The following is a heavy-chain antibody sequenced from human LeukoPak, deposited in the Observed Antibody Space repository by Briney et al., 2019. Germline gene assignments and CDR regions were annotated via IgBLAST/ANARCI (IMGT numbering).Heavy chain of an antibody. D-gene: IGHD1-26*01. Sequence: GGSLRLSCAGSGCTFSSYAMSWVRQAPGKGLEWVSAISGSGGSTYYADSVKGRFTISRDNSKNTLYLQMNSLRAEDTAVYYCAKVGGSYSYYYYGMDVWGQGTTVTVSS. CDR3: AKVGGSYSYYYYGMDV. CDR2: ISGSGGST. CDR1: GCTFSSYA. V-gene: IGHV3-23*01. J-gene: IGHJ6*02.